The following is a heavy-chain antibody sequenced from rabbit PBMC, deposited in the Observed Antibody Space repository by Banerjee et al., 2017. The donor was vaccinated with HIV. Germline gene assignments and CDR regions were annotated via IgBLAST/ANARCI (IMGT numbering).Heavy chain of an antibody. D-gene: IGHD3-1*01. Sequence: QEQLGESGGGLVKPGGTLTLTCKASGFSLFNYWMSWVRQAPGKGLDLIGCIYAGDGSTDYANWVNGRFTISKTSSTVDLKMTSLTAADTATYFCARDKELDIWGYEFDLWGPGTLVTVS. J-gene: IGHJ4*01. V-gene: IGHV1S25*01. CDR1: GFSLFNYW. CDR3: ARDKELDIWGYEFDL. CDR2: IYAGDGST.